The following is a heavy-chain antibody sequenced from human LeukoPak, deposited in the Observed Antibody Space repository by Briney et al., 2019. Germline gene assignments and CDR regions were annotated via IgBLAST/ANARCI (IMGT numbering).Heavy chain of an antibody. CDR2: IIPIFGTA. D-gene: IGHD4-17*01. V-gene: IGHV1-69*05. J-gene: IGHJ6*04. Sequence: SVKVSCKASGGTFISYAISWVRQAPGQGLEWMGGIIPIFGTANYAQKFQGRATITTDESTSTAYMELSSLRSEDTAVYYCARGDYGDYGPEMDVWGKGTTVTVSS. CDR1: GGTFISYA. CDR3: ARGDYGDYGPEMDV.